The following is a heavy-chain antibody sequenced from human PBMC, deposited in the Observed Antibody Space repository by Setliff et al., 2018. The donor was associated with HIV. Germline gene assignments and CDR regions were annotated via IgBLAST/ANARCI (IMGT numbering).Heavy chain of an antibody. V-gene: IGHV4-59*12. CDR3: ARGGGPDTNFDL. J-gene: IGHJ4*02. Sequence: SETLSLTCTVSSGSISTYYWTWIRQPPGKGLEYIGYIYYTGSTDYNPSLNGRVTISVDTSKNQFSLRLSSVTAADRAVYYCARGGGPDTNFDLWGQGTLVTVSS. D-gene: IGHD5-18*01. CDR2: IYYTGST. CDR1: SGSISTYY.